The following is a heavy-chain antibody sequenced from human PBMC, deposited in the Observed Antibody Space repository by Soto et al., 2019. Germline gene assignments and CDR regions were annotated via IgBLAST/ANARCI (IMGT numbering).Heavy chain of an antibody. CDR1: GFTFSRSW. CDR3: ARDEVVVVPAAMSYYYYYGMDV. D-gene: IGHD2-2*01. V-gene: IGHV3-7*03. J-gene: IGHJ6*02. CDR2: IKQDGSET. Sequence: GGSLRLSCAASGFTFSRSWMTWVRQAPGKGLEWVARIKQDGSETYYVDSVKGRFSISRDNAKNSLFLQMNGLRAEDTAVYYCARDEVVVVPAAMSYYYYYGMDVWGQGTTVTVSS.